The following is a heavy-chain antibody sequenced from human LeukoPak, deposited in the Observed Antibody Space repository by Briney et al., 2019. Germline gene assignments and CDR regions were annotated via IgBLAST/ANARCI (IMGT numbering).Heavy chain of an antibody. CDR1: AGSMRSSSYY. CDR2: VYYSGST. CDR3: VRHYGYSYPYVDY. J-gene: IGHJ4*02. D-gene: IGHD5-18*01. V-gene: IGHV4-39*01. Sequence: SDTLSLTCSVSAGSMRSSSYYWGWIRQPPGKGLEWLESVYYSGSTYYSPSLQSRVTICVDTSTNEFSLKLSSVTAADTALYYCVRHYGYSYPYVDYWGQGTLVTVSS.